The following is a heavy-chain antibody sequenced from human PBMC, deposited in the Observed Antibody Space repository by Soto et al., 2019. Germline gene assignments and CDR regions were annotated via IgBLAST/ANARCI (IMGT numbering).Heavy chain of an antibody. CDR3: ARTDRDFYGLDV. J-gene: IGHJ6*02. Sequence: EVQLVESGGGLVQPGGSLRLSCAASGFTFRNYDMHWVRQGTGKGLEWVSGISAAGDPDYADSVEGRFTISRENAQNSFCLQMNSLRVGDTAVYYCARTDRDFYGLDVWGQGTTVIVSS. CDR1: GFTFRNYD. CDR2: ISAAGDP. V-gene: IGHV3-13*05.